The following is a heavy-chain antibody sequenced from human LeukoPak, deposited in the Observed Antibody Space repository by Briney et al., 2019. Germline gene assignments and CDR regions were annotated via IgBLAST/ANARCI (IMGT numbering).Heavy chain of an antibody. CDR2: IKQDGSEK. Sequence: SGGSLRLSCAASGFRFSNYWMSWVRQAPGKGLEWVANIKQDGSEKFYVDSVKGRFTISRDNAKNSLYLQMNGLRAEDTAVYYCARDLGMVYGIAGTLGHDYWGQGTLVTVSP. D-gene: IGHD2-8*01. J-gene: IGHJ4*02. CDR3: ARDLGMVYGIAGTLGHDY. V-gene: IGHV3-7*01. CDR1: GFRFSNYW.